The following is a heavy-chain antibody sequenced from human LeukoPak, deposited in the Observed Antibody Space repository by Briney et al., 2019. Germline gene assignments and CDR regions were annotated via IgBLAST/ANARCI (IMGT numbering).Heavy chain of an antibody. CDR2: INPNSGGT. CDR1: GYTFTGYY. CDR3: ARGSVGYYYDSSGLPDD. J-gene: IGHJ4*02. Sequence: ASVKVSCKASGYTFTGYYMHWVRQAPGQGLEWMGWINPNSGGTNYAQKLQGRVTMTTDTSTSTAYMELRSLRSDDTAVYYCARGSVGYYYDSSGLPDDWGQGTLVTVSS. V-gene: IGHV1-2*02. D-gene: IGHD3-22*01.